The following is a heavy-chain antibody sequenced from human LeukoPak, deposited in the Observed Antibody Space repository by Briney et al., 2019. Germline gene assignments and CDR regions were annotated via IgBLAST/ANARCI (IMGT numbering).Heavy chain of an antibody. CDR1: GGSIDSGSYY. D-gene: IGHD6-13*01. CDR3: ARAAGSSWHYGMDV. V-gene: IGHV4-61*02. CDR2: IYTSGST. J-gene: IGHJ6*02. Sequence: SSQTLSLTCTVSGGSIDSGSYYWSWIRQPAGKELEWIGRIYTSGSTNYNPSLESRVTISVDTSKNQFSLRLTSVTAADTAVYYCARAAGSSWHYGMDVRGQGTTVTVSS.